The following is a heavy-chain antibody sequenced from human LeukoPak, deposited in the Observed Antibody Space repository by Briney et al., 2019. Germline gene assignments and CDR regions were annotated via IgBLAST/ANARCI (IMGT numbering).Heavy chain of an antibody. CDR1: GLPFSDYG. CDR2: ISHDGSNK. J-gene: IGHJ4*02. D-gene: IGHD3-22*01. Sequence: GTSLRLSCAASGLPFSDYGMYWVRQAPGKGLEWLAVISHDGSNKYYADSVKGRITISRDNAKNSLYLQMNSLRAEDTAVYYCARAHYYDSSGLDFWGQGTLVTVSS. V-gene: IGHV3-30*03. CDR3: ARAHYYDSSGLDF.